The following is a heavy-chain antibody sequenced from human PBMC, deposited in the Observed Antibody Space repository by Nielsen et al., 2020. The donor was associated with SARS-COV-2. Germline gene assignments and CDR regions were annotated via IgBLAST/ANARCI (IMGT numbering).Heavy chain of an antibody. D-gene: IGHD6-19*01. V-gene: IGHV3-23*01. CDR3: AKRSGYTSGWYGDY. CDR1: GFTISTYA. CDR2: ISAST. Sequence: GESLKISGVVSGFTISTYAMSWVRQAPGKGLEWVSAISASTYYADSVKGRFTISRGNSKNTLYLQMNSLRAEDTAVYYCAKRSGYTSGWYGDYWGQGTLVTVSS. J-gene: IGHJ4*02.